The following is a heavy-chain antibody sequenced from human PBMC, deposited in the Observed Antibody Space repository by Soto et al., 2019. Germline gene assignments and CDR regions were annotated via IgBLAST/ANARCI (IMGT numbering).Heavy chain of an antibody. CDR3: ARKAAASDY. D-gene: IGHD6-13*01. J-gene: IGHJ4*02. V-gene: IGHV4-34*01. Sequence: SETLSLTCTVSGDSLSGYYWSWIRQPPGKGLEWIGEINHSGNTNYSPSLKSRVTISVDTSKNQFSLKLTSVTAADTAVYYCARKAAASDYWGQGTLVTVSS. CDR1: GDSLSGYY. CDR2: INHSGNT.